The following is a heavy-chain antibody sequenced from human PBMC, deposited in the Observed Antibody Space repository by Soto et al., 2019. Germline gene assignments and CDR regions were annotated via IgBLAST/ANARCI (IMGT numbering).Heavy chain of an antibody. Sequence: SETLSLTCTVSGGSISSYYWSWIRQPPGKGLEWIGYIYYSGSTNYNPSLKSRVTISVDTSKNQFSLKLSSVTAADTAVYYCARDGDSSSAGGDWFDPWGQGTLVTVSS. J-gene: IGHJ5*02. CDR3: ARDGDSSSAGGDWFDP. D-gene: IGHD6-6*01. V-gene: IGHV4-59*01. CDR2: IYYSGST. CDR1: GGSISSYY.